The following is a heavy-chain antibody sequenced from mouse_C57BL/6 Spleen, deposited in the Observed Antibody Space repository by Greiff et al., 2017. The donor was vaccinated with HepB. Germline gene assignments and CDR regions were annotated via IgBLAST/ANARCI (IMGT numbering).Heavy chain of an antibody. Sequence: EVQLQQSGAELVRPGASVKLSCTASGFNIKDDYMHWVKQRPEQGLEWIGWIDPENGDTEYASKFQGKATITADTSSNTAYLQLSSLTSEDTAVYDGTTGGSSCWCAYWGQGTLVTVAA. D-gene: IGHD1-1*01. CDR1: GFNIKDDY. J-gene: IGHJ3*01. V-gene: IGHV14-4*01. CDR2: IDPENGDT. CDR3: TTGGSSCWCAY.